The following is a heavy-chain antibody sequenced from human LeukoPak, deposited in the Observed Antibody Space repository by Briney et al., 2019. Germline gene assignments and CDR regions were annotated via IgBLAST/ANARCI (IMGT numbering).Heavy chain of an antibody. CDR1: GFTFNSYG. V-gene: IGHV3-23*01. CDR3: AKVATPSTLDAFDI. CDR2: ISLSGDNM. J-gene: IGHJ3*02. Sequence: GGSLRLSCAASGFTFNSYGISWVRQAPGKGLEWVSDISLSGDNMFYADSVKGRFTISRDNSNHTVYLQMNSLRVDDTAVYYCAKVATPSTLDAFDIWGQGTMVTVSS.